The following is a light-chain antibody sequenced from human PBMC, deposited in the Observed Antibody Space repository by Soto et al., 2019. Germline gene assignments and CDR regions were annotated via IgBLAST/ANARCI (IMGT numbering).Light chain of an antibody. CDR1: QSVSNNY. CDR2: GAS. CDR3: QQYGSSRT. J-gene: IGKJ1*01. Sequence: EIVLTQSPAILSLSPGERATLSCRASQSVSNNYLAWYQQKPGQAPRLLVYGASSRATGIPDRFSGSGSGTDFTLTISRLEPEDFAVYYCQQYGSSRTFGQGTKVDNK. V-gene: IGKV3-20*01.